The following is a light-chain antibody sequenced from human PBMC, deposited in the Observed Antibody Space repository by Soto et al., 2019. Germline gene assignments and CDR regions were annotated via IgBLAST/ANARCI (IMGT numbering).Light chain of an antibody. J-gene: IGLJ1*01. CDR2: EVS. CDR1: SSDVGGYNY. CDR3: SSYTSSSTLV. Sequence: QSALTQPASVSSSPGQSITISCTGTSSDVGGYNYVSWYQQHPGKAPKLMIYEVSNRPSGVSNRFSGSKSGNTASLTISGLQAEDEADYYCSSYTSSSTLVFGTGTKVTVL. V-gene: IGLV2-14*01.